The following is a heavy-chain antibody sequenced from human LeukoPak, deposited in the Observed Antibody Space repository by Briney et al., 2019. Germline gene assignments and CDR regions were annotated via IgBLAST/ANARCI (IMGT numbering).Heavy chain of an antibody. D-gene: IGHD2-8*01. V-gene: IGHV3-20*04. CDR3: TRGPDARGPNGPNWFDP. CDR2: INWDGESK. CDR1: GFSFDDYG. J-gene: IGHJ5*02. Sequence: GGSLRLSCVASGFSFDDYGMHWVRQTPGKRLEWVSGINWDGESKGYADSVKGRFTISRDNAENSLFLQMNSLRAEDTALYYCTRGPDARGPNGPNWFDPWGQGTLVTVSS.